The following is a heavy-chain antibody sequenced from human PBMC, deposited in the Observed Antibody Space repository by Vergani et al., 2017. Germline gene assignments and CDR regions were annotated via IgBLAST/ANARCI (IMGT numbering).Heavy chain of an antibody. CDR1: GFTFSSFG. D-gene: IGHD5-12*01. CDR3: ARSGYDLDL. J-gene: IGHJ4*02. CDR2: IRFDGSSQ. Sequence: QVQLVESGGGVVQPGGSLRLSCAASGFTFSSFGMHWVRQAPGKGPEWVASIRFDGSSQKYADSVKGRFTISRDNSENTLYLEMASLRGEDTALYYCARSGYDLDLWGQGTLVAVSS. V-gene: IGHV3-30*02.